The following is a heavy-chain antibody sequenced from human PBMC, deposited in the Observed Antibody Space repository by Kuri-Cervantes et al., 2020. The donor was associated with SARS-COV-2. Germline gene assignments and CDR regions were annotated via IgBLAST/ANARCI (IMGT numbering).Heavy chain of an antibody. CDR2: IKQDGSEK. V-gene: IGHV3-7*03. D-gene: IGHD2-15*01. CDR1: GFSFSVSS. CDR3: ARASDYCSGGSCYRNLGVYYFDY. Sequence: GESLKISCTGSGFSFSVSSLNWVRQAPEKGLEWVANIKQDGSEKYYVDSVKGRFTISRDNAKNSLYLQMNSLRAEDTAVYYCARASDYCSGGSCYRNLGVYYFDYWGQGTLVTVSS. J-gene: IGHJ4*02.